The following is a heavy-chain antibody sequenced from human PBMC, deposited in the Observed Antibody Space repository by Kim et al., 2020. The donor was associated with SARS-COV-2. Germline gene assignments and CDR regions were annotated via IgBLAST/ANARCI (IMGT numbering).Heavy chain of an antibody. V-gene: IGHV3-30*03. D-gene: IGHD7-27*01. CDR3: ARDVTGWRGTDA. Sequence: YAESVKGRFTVSRYNSKNAFYLQMNRLRVEDTAVYYCARDVTGWRGTDAWGQGTTVTVSS. J-gene: IGHJ6*02.